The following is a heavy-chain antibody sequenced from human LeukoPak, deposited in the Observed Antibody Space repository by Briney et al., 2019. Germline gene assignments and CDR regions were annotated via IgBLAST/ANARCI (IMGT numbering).Heavy chain of an antibody. D-gene: IGHD2-15*01. Sequence: ASVKVSCKASGYTFTSYGISWVRQAPGQGLEWMGWISAYNGNTNYAQKLQGRVTMTTDTSTSTAYMELRSLRSDDTAVYYCARDDWIPGSCSGSGGCSDAFDIWGQGTMVTVSS. CDR1: GYTFTSYG. CDR2: ISAYNGNT. J-gene: IGHJ3*02. V-gene: IGHV1-18*01. CDR3: ARDDWIPGSCSGSGGCSDAFDI.